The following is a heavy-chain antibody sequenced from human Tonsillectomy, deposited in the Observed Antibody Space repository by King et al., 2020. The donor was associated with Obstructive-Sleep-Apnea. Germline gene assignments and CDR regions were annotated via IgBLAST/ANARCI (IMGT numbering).Heavy chain of an antibody. J-gene: IGHJ4*02. CDR2: ISYDGSNK. CDR1: GFIFISYA. Sequence: VQLVESGGGMVQPGRSLRLSCAASGFIFISYAMHWVRQAPGKGLEWVAVISYDGSNKYYADSVKGRFTISRDTSKHTLFLQINSLRAEDTAVYYCARDLEWELLEGYFDYWGQGTLVTVSS. V-gene: IGHV3-30*04. D-gene: IGHD1-26*01. CDR3: ARDLEWELLEGYFDY.